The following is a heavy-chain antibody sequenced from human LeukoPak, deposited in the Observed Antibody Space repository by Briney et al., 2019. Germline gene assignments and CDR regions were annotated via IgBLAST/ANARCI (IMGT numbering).Heavy chain of an antibody. J-gene: IGHJ6*03. V-gene: IGHV3-74*01. Sequence: GGSLRLSCAASGFTFSSYWMHWVRQAPGKGLVWVSRIDGDGTTTNYADSVKGRFTISSDNAKNTLSRQMNSLRAEDTAVYFCARVWLRDYMDVWGEGTTVSVSS. CDR3: ARVWLRDYMDV. CDR1: GFTFSSYW. D-gene: IGHD5-12*01. CDR2: IDGDGTTT.